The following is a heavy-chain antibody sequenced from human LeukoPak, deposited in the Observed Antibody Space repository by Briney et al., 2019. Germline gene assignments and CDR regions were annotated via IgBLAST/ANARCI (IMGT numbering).Heavy chain of an antibody. CDR3: ASVGWGVFDY. V-gene: IGHV4-39*01. J-gene: IGHJ4*02. D-gene: IGHD3-10*01. CDR1: GGSVSSSSYY. CDR2: IYYSGST. Sequence: PSETLSLTCTVSGGSVSSSSYYWGWIRQPPGKGLEWIGSIYYSGSTYYNPSLKSRVTISVDTSKNQFSLKLSSVTAADTAVYYCASVGWGVFDYWGQGTLVTVSS.